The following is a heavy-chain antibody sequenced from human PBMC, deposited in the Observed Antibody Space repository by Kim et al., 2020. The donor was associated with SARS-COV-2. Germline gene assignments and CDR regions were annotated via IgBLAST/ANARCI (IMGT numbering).Heavy chain of an antibody. CDR3: ARSDPITIFGVLIANSALDY. D-gene: IGHD3-3*01. CDR1: GYTFTSYA. CDR2: VNTNTGNP. Sequence: ASVKVSCKASGYTFTSYAMNWVRQAPGQGLEWMGWVNTNTGNPTYAQGFTGRFVFSLDTSVSTAYPQISSLKAEDTAVYYCARSDPITIFGVLIANSALDYWGQGTLVTVSS. V-gene: IGHV7-4-1*02. J-gene: IGHJ4*02.